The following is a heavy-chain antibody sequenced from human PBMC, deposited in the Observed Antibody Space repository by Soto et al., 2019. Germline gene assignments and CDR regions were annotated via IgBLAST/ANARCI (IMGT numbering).Heavy chain of an antibody. CDR1: GFTFSSYA. Sequence: QVQLVESGGGVVQPGRSLRLSCAASGFTFSSYAMHWVRQAPGKGLEWVAVISYDGSNKYYADSVKGRFTISRDNSKNKLYLQMNSLRAEDTAVYYCARDRVERLIKCWFDPWGQGTLVTVSS. J-gene: IGHJ5*02. V-gene: IGHV3-30-3*01. D-gene: IGHD1-1*01. CDR3: ARDRVERLIKCWFDP. CDR2: ISYDGSNK.